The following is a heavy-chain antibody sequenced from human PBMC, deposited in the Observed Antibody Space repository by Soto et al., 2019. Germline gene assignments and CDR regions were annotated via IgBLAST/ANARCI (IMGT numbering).Heavy chain of an antibody. V-gene: IGHV3-23*05. J-gene: IGHJ4*02. CDR3: AKDAPGSGWLSDY. D-gene: IGHD6-19*01. CDR1: GFTFRTYA. Sequence: PGGSLRLSXAASGFTFRTYAMSWVRQAPGKGLEWVSTISSNGGTSYADFVRGRFTISRDNSKNTLYLQMNSLRAEDTAIYYCAKDAPGSGWLSDYWGQGTRVTVSS. CDR2: ISSNGGT.